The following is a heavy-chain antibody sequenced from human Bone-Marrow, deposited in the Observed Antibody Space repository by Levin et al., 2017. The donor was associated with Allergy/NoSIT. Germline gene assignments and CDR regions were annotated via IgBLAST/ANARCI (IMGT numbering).Heavy chain of an antibody. V-gene: IGHV3-23*01. Sequence: GGSLRLSCAASGFIFSNYAMSWVRQAPGKGLEWVSDISSSGGSAYHADSVKGRFTISRDNSKNTLYLQMNSLRVEDTAKYSCAKQGGVDYWGQGTLVTVSS. CDR3: AKQGGVDY. J-gene: IGHJ4*02. D-gene: IGHD3-16*01. CDR2: ISSSGGSA. CDR1: GFIFSNYA.